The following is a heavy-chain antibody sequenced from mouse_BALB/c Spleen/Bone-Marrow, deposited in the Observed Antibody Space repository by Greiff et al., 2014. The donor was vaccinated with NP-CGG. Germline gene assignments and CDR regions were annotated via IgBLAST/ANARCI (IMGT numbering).Heavy chain of an antibody. V-gene: IGHV1S22*01. J-gene: IGHJ2*01. CDR2: IYPGSGST. D-gene: IGHD2-1*01. CDR3: TRRRGNYYYFDY. CDR1: GYTFTSYW. Sequence: LQQPGSELVRPGASVRLSCKASGYTFTSYWMHWVKQRPGQGLEWIGNIYPGSGSTNYNEKFKSKATLTVDTSSSTACMQLSSLTSEDSAVYYCTRRRGNYYYFDYWGQGTTLTVPS.